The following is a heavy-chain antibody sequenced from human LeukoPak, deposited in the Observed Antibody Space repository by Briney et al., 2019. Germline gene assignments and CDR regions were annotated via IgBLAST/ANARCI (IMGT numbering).Heavy chain of an antibody. D-gene: IGHD3-3*01. V-gene: IGHV4-38-2*01. CDR3: ARIPYDFWSGYYSYYFDY. CDR2: IYHSGST. Sequence: SEALSLTCAVSGYSFSSAYYWTWIRQPPGKGRKWFGIIYHSGSTYYNPSFKSRVTISVDTSKNQFSLKLSSVTAADTAVYYCARIPYDFWSGYYSYYFDYWGQGTLVTVSS. CDR1: GYSFSSAYY. J-gene: IGHJ4*02.